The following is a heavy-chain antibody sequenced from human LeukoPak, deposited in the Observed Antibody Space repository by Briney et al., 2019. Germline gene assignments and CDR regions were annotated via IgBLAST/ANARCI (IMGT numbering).Heavy chain of an antibody. CDR2: ISSNSRTT. CDR3: ARGPHDDATGYSFS. CDR1: GFIFSTYG. D-gene: IGHD3-9*01. J-gene: IGHJ5*02. Sequence: PGGSLRLSCEASGFIFSTYGMAWVRQAPGKGLEWISYISSNSRTTAYADSVRGRFTISGDNAKNSLSLQINRLRADDTGVYYCARGPHDDATGYSFSWGQGTQVTVSS. V-gene: IGHV3-48*01.